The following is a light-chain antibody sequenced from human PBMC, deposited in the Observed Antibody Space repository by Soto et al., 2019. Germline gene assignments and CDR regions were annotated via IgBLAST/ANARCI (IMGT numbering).Light chain of an antibody. J-gene: IGLJ1*01. V-gene: IGLV2-8*01. CDR3: SSYAGSNNFV. CDR2: EVS. CDR1: SSDVGGYNY. Sequence: QSVLTQPPSASGSPGQSVTISCTGTSSDVGGYNYVSRYQQHPGKAPKPMIYEVSKRPSGVPDRFSGSKSGNTASLTVSGLQAEDEADYYCSSYAGSNNFVFGTGTKVTVL.